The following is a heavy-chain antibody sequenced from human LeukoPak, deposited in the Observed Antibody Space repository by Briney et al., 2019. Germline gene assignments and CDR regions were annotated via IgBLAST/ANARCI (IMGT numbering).Heavy chain of an antibody. V-gene: IGHV3-9*01. CDR2: ISWNSGSI. CDR3: AKASGGYYYRNCDY. J-gene: IGHJ4*02. CDR1: GFTFDDYA. D-gene: IGHD3-22*01. Sequence: GRSLRLSCAASGFTFDDYAMHWVRQAPGKGLGWVSGISWNSGSIGYADSVKGRFTISRDNAKNSLYLQMNSLRAEDTALYYCAKASGGYYYRNCDYWGQGTLVTVSS.